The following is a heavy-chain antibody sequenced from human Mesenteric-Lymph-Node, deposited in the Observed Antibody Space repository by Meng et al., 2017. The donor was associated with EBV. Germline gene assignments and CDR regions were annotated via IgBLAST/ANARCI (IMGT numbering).Heavy chain of an antibody. Sequence: VPLHESGTRPVNASGPLTLTRAVSGAATSRSNWWSWVRQPPGKGLEWIGEIYHTGNTNYNPSLKSRVTISVDKSKNQFSLNLTSVTAADTAVYYCARTSVAVLYVGLDYWGQGTLVTVSS. J-gene: IGHJ4*02. CDR1: GAATSRSNW. D-gene: IGHD2-8*02. V-gene: IGHV4-4*02. CDR2: IYHTGNT. CDR3: ARTSVAVLYVGLDY.